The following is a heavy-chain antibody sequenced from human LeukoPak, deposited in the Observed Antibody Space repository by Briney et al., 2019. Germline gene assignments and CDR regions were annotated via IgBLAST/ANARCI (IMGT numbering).Heavy chain of an antibody. J-gene: IGHJ4*03. CDR1: GGTFSSYA. CDR3: ASLDCSGGSCYYVY. D-gene: IGHD2-15*01. CDR2: IIPIFGTA. V-gene: IGHV1-69*05. Sequence: SVKVSCKASGGTFSSYAISWVRQAPGQGLEWMGRIIPIFGTANYAQKFQGRVTITTDESTSTAYMELSSLGSEDTAVYYCASLDCSGGSCYYVYWGQGTLVTVSS.